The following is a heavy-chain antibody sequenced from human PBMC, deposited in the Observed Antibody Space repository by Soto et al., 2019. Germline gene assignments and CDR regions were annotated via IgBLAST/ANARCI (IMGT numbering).Heavy chain of an antibody. CDR1: GFTFSSYA. D-gene: IGHD6-13*01. CDR3: AKATSSWGGDALHI. V-gene: IGHV3-23*01. Sequence: EVQLLESGGGLVQPGGSLRLSCAASGFTFSSYAMSWVRQAPGKGLEWVSVISGSAGSTDDADSVKGWFTISRDNSKNTRYLLMNSLRAEDTAVYYCAKATSSWGGDALHIWGQGTMVTVS. CDR2: ISGSAGST. J-gene: IGHJ3*02.